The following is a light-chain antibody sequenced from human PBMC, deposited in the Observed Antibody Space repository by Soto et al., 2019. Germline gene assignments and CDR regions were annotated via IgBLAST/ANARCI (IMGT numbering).Light chain of an antibody. J-gene: IGKJ3*01. Sequence: ETLMTQSPATLSVSPGEGATVSCRASQSVSTDLAWYQQKPGQAPRLLIYGASTRATGIPARFSGSGSGTEFTLTISTLQSEDFAVYYCQQYNNWPRTFGPGTKVDIK. CDR1: QSVSTD. V-gene: IGKV3-15*01. CDR3: QQYNNWPRT. CDR2: GAS.